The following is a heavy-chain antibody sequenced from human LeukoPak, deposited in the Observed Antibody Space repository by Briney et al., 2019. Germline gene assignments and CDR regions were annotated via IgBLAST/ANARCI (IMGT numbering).Heavy chain of an antibody. CDR3: ARAGYDYVWGNYRYTPDMYYYHGMDV. D-gene: IGHD3-16*02. Sequence: ASVKVSCKASGYTFTGYYMHWVRQAPGQGLEWMGWINPNSGGTNYAQKFQGRVTMTRDTSTSTVYMELSSLRSEDTAVYYCARAGYDYVWGNYRYTPDMYYYHGMDVWGQGTTVTVSS. CDR2: INPNSGGT. V-gene: IGHV1-2*02. CDR1: GYTFTGYY. J-gene: IGHJ6*02.